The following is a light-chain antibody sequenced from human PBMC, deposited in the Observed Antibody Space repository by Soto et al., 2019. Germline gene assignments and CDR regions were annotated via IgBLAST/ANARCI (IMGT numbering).Light chain of an antibody. CDR2: GAS. CDR3: QQYNNWPPLT. Sequence: EIVMTQSPATLSVSPGERATLSCRASQSVSSNLAWYQQKPGQAPRLLIYGASTRATGIPANFSGSGSGTEFTLTISSLQSEDFAVYYCQQYNNWPPLTFGGGTKVEIK. V-gene: IGKV3-15*01. J-gene: IGKJ4*01. CDR1: QSVSSN.